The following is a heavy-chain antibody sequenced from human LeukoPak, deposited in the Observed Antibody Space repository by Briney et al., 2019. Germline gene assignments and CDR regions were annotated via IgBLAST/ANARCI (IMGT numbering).Heavy chain of an antibody. D-gene: IGHD6-19*01. Sequence: SETLSLTCTVSGGSISSSSYYWGWIRQPPGKGLEWIGSIYYSGSTYYNPSLKSRVTISVDTSKNQFSLKLSSVTAADTAVYYCARQGGIAVAGTNYRGQGTLVTVSS. V-gene: IGHV4-39*01. J-gene: IGHJ4*02. CDR1: GGSISSSSYY. CDR3: ARQGGIAVAGTNY. CDR2: IYYSGST.